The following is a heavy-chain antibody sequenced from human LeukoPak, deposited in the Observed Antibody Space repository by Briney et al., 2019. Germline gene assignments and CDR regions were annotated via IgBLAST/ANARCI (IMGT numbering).Heavy chain of an antibody. D-gene: IGHD6-6*01. CDR3: ARRELKQLARLEYFDY. CDR2: INPNSGGT. V-gene: IGHV1-2*02. CDR1: GHTFTGYY. J-gene: IGHJ4*02. Sequence: GASVKVSCKASGHTFTGYYMHWLRQAPGQGLEWMGWINPNSGGTNYAQKFQGRVTMTRDTSISTAYMELSRLRSDDTAVYYCARRELKQLARLEYFDYWGQGTLVTVSS.